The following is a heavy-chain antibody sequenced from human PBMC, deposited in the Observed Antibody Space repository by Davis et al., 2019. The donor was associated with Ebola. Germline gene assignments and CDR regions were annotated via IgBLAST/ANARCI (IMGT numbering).Heavy chain of an antibody. V-gene: IGHV3-7*01. CDR1: GFTFSSYW. Sequence: PGGSLRLSCAASGFTFSSYWMRWVRQAPGKGLEWVADMKEDGSKKNYVDSVKGRFTISRDNAKNSLYLEMNSLRVEDTAVYYCAKGIVDTAMVHPPYYFDYWGQGTLVTVSS. J-gene: IGHJ4*02. CDR2: MKEDGSKK. D-gene: IGHD5-18*01. CDR3: AKGIVDTAMVHPPYYFDY.